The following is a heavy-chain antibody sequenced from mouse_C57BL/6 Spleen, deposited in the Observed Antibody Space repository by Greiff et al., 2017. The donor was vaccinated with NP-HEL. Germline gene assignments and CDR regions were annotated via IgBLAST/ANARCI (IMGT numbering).Heavy chain of an antibody. J-gene: IGHJ4*01. D-gene: IGHD1-1*01. Sequence: VQLQQSGAELVRPGTSVKVSCKASGYAFTNYLIEWVKQRPGQGLEWIGVINPGSGGTNYNEKFKGKATLTADKSSSTAYMQLSSLTSEDSAVYFCARWGDIYYYGSSRYYYAMDYWGQGTSVTVAS. CDR3: ARWGDIYYYGSSRYYYAMDY. CDR1: GYAFTNYL. V-gene: IGHV1-54*01. CDR2: INPGSGGT.